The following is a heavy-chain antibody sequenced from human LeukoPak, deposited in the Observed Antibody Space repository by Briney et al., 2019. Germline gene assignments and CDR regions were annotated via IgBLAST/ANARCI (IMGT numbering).Heavy chain of an antibody. CDR1: GFTFSSYG. V-gene: IGHV3-23*01. J-gene: IGHJ6*03. D-gene: IGHD2/OR15-2a*01. CDR2: ISGSGGRT. CDR3: AKSVLYGHHYYYYIDV. Sequence: GGSLRLSCAASGFTFSSYGMSWVRQAPGKGLEWVSAISGSGGRTYYADSVKGRFTISRDNSKNTLYLQMNSLRAEDTAVYYCAKSVLYGHHYYYYIDVWGKGTTVTVSS.